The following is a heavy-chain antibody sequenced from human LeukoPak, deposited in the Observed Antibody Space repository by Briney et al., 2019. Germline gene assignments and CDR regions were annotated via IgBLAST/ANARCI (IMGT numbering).Heavy chain of an antibody. CDR1: GYTFTGYY. Sequence: ASVEVSCKASGYTFTGYYMHWLRQAPGQGLEWMGWINPNSGGTNYAQKFQGRVTMTRDTSISTAYMELSRLRSDDTAVYYCARDEVNRIFDYWGQGTLVTVSS. CDR3: ARDEVNRIFDY. V-gene: IGHV1-2*02. CDR2: INPNSGGT. D-gene: IGHD1-14*01. J-gene: IGHJ4*02.